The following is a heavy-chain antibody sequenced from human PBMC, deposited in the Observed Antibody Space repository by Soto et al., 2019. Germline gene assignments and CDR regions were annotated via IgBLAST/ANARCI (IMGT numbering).Heavy chain of an antibody. J-gene: IGHJ4*02. CDR2: IYWDHDK. V-gene: IGHV2-5*02. CDR3: AHRRRDSNCEVRPFDY. D-gene: IGHD6-13*01. Sequence: QITLKESGPTLVKPTQTLTLTCTFSGFSLSTSGVGVGWIRQPPGKPLEWLVLIYWDHDKRYSPSLKSRLTITMNTTKNQVVPKMTTMHHSDIAIYYYAHRRRDSNCEVRPFDYWGQGTLVTVSS. CDR1: GFSLSTSGVG.